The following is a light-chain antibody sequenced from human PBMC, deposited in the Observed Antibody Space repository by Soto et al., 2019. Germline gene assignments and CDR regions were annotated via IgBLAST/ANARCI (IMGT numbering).Light chain of an antibody. V-gene: IGKV3-15*01. Sequence: EVVMTQSPATLSVSPGERATLSCRASQSVSSNLAWYQQKPGQAPRLLIYGASTRAAGIPARFSGSGSGTEFTLTISNLQSEDFAVYYCQQYNNWPPITFGQGTRLEIK. CDR2: GAS. J-gene: IGKJ5*01. CDR1: QSVSSN. CDR3: QQYNNWPPIT.